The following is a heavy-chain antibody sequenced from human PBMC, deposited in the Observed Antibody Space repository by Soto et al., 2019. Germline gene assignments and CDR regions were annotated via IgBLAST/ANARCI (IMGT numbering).Heavy chain of an antibody. Sequence: GGCLGLSCAASGLTFSSYAMSWALQAPGKGLEWVSALSNSGGSTYYAGSVKGRFTISRDNSKNTLYLQMNSLRAEDTAVYYCALLTWGYYDSSGSDRGVDYWVQGTLVTVSS. J-gene: IGHJ4*02. V-gene: IGHV3-23*01. CDR3: ALLTWGYYDSSGSDRGVDY. D-gene: IGHD3-22*01. CDR2: LSNSGGST. CDR1: GLTFSSYA.